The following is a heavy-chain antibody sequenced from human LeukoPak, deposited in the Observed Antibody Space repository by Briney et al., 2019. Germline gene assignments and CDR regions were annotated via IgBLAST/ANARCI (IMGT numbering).Heavy chain of an antibody. J-gene: IGHJ4*02. CDR2: INPNSGGT. CDR3: ARASIRDYSLIPDYFDS. CDR1: GYTFTGDY. Sequence: ASVKVSCKASGYTFTGDYMHWVRQAPGQGQERMGRINPNSGGTNYAQKFQGRVTLTRDTSISTAYMELSRLRSDATAVYYCARASIRDYSLIPDYFDSWGQGTLVTVSS. D-gene: IGHD4-11*01. V-gene: IGHV1-2*06.